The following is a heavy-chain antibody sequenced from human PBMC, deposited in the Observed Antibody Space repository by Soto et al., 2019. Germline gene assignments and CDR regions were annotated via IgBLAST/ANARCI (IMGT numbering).Heavy chain of an antibody. CDR3: ARDPCCACGNIPYLDF. J-gene: IGHJ4*02. Sequence: QVQLVESGGGVVQPGRSLRLSCAASGFTVSNTGMHWVRQAPGEGLEWVAVLWSDGNTKYYADSVKGRFTISRDNSMKTLYQQMNSLRAEDTAVYYCARDPCCACGNIPYLDFWGQGTLVTVSS. V-gene: IGHV3-33*01. D-gene: IGHD5-12*01. CDR1: GFTVSNTG. CDR2: LWSDGNTK.